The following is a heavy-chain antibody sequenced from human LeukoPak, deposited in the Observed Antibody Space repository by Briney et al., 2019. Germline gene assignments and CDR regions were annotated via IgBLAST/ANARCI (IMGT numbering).Heavy chain of an antibody. CDR1: GFTFSSYA. D-gene: IGHD3-22*01. CDR3: AKRAPPYYYDSRGYYYKDAFDS. J-gene: IGHJ3*02. Sequence: GGSLTLSCAASGFTFSSYAMRWLRQAQGQGLEWVSAISGSGGSTYYADSVKGRFTISRDKSKNTLYLQMKSLGAEDAAGYYCAKRAPPYYYDSRGYYYKDAFDSWGQGTMVTVSS. CDR2: ISGSGGST. V-gene: IGHV3-23*01.